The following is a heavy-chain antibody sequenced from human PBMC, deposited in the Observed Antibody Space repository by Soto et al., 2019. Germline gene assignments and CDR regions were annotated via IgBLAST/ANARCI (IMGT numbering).Heavy chain of an antibody. Sequence: SETLSLTCTVSSGSISSGEYYWSWLRQPPGKGLEWTGYIFSSGSTHYNASLKSRLTISVDTSQNQFSLHLTSVTATDTAVYYCARGRFGEIHDYWGQGTLVTVSS. CDR3: ARGRFGEIHDY. V-gene: IGHV4-30-4*01. CDR1: SGSISSGEYY. CDR2: IFSSGST. J-gene: IGHJ4*02. D-gene: IGHD3-10*01.